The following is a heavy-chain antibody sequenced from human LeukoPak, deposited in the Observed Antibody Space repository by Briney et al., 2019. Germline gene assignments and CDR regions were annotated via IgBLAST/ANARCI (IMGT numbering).Heavy chain of an antibody. D-gene: IGHD3-9*01. Sequence: SGGSLRLSCAASGFTFSSYAMSWVRQAPGKGLEWVSSVSDSGSNTYYAASVKGRFTISRDNSKNTLYLQMNSLKAEDTAVYYCAKNPDYDVLTGTSFDCWGQGALVTVSS. J-gene: IGHJ4*02. CDR1: GFTFSSYA. CDR2: VSDSGSNT. V-gene: IGHV3-23*01. CDR3: AKNPDYDVLTGTSFDC.